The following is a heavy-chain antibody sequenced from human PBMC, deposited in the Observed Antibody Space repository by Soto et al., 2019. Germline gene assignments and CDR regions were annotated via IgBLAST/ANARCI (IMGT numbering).Heavy chain of an antibody. J-gene: IGHJ5*02. CDR2: IYATGTT. D-gene: IGHD1-1*01. V-gene: IGHV4-4*07. CDR3: VRDGTKTLRDWFDP. CDR1: GASISGFY. Sequence: NPSETLSLTCTVSGASISGFYWSWIRKSAGKGLAWIGRIYATGTTDYNPSLKCRVMMSVDTSKKQFSLKLRSVTAADTAVYYCVRDGTKTLRDWFDPWGQGISVTVSS.